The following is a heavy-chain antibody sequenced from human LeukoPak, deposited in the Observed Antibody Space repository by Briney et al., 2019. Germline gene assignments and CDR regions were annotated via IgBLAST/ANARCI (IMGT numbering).Heavy chain of an antibody. Sequence: GDSLKISCKGSGYSFTSYWIGWVRQMPGKGLEWMGIIYPGDSDTRYSPSFQGQVTISADKSISTAYLQWSSLKASDTAMYYCARRAGPHDVLLWFGELLLAWFDPWGQGTLVAVSS. CDR2: IYPGDSDT. D-gene: IGHD3-10*01. CDR3: ARRAGPHDVLLWFGELLLAWFDP. J-gene: IGHJ5*02. V-gene: IGHV5-51*01. CDR1: GYSFTSYW.